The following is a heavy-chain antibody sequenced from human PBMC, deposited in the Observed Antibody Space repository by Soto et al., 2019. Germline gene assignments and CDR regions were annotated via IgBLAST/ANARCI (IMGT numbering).Heavy chain of an antibody. CDR1: GGSFSGYY. CDR2: IHHSGST. J-gene: IGHJ4*02. Sequence: QVQLQQWGAGLLKPSETLSLTCAVYGGSFSGYYWSWIRQPPGKGLEWIGEIHHSGSTNYNPSLTSRSTLSVDTSKNQFSLKLSSVTAADTAVYYCARAHSSGWYHRYWGQGTLVTVSS. D-gene: IGHD6-19*01. CDR3: ARAHSSGWYHRY. V-gene: IGHV4-34*01.